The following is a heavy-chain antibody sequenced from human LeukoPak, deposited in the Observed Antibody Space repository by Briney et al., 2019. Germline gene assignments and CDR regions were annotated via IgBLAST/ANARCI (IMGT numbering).Heavy chain of an antibody. CDR2: ISSNGGST. V-gene: IGHV3-64*01. CDR3: AKDILPMRIGGDAGFDY. CDR1: GFTFSSYA. J-gene: IGHJ4*02. Sequence: GGSLRLSCAASGFTFSSYAMHWVRQAPGKGLEYVSAISSNGGSTYYANSVKGRFTISRDSAKNSLYLQMNSLRAEDTALYYCAKDILPMRIGGDAGFDYWGQGTLVTVSS. D-gene: IGHD2-21*02.